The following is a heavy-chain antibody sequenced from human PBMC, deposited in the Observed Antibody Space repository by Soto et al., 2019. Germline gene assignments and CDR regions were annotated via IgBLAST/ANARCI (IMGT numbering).Heavy chain of an antibody. V-gene: IGHV2-5*02. Sequence: QITLKESGPTLVKPTQTLTLTCTFSGFSLSTSGVGVGWIRQPPGKALEWLALIYWDDDQRYSPSLETRLTITKDTSKNQVVLTMTNMXPVXXXXXXXXXXXXXXXXXYWGQGTLVTVSS. CDR1: GFSLSTSGVG. CDR2: IYWDDDQ. CDR3: XXXXXXXXXXY. J-gene: IGHJ4*02.